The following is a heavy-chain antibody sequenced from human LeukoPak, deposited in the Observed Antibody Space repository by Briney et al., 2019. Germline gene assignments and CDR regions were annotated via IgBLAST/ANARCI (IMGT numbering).Heavy chain of an antibody. J-gene: IGHJ4*02. CDR3: ARHMGYGDHYYFDY. Sequence: GESLQISCKGSGYPFTNYWIAWVRQMPGKGLEWMGIIYPGDSDTTYSPSFQGQVTISADKSISTAYLQWSSLKASDTAMYYCARHMGYGDHYYFDYWGQGTLVTVSS. D-gene: IGHD4-17*01. V-gene: IGHV5-51*01. CDR2: IYPGDSDT. CDR1: GYPFTNYW.